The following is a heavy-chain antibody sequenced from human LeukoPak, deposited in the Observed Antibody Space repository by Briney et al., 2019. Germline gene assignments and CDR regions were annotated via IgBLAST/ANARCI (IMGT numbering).Heavy chain of an antibody. CDR1: GYTFTGYY. J-gene: IGHJ4*02. V-gene: IGHV1-2*06. Sequence: GASVKVSCKASGYTFTGYYMHWVRQAPGQGLEWMGRINPNSGGTNYAQKFQGRVTMTRDTSISTAYMELSSPRFDDTAVYYCATPPECSSGSCLSYWGQGTLVTVSS. CDR2: INPNSGGT. D-gene: IGHD2-15*01. CDR3: ATPPECSSGSCLSY.